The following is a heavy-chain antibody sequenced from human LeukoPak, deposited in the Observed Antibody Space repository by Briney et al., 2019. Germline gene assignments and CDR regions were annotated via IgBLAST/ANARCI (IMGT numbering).Heavy chain of an antibody. D-gene: IGHD2/OR15-2a*01. Sequence: GGSLRLSCAASGFTVSSDYMNWVRQAPGKGLEWVSVIYSGASTSYADSVKGRFTISRDHSQNTLYLQMNSLRADDTAVYYCVKDENTGMAEYFAYWGQGTLVTVSS. CDR1: GFTVSSDY. CDR2: IYSGAST. CDR3: VKDENTGMAEYFAY. V-gene: IGHV3-53*01. J-gene: IGHJ4*02.